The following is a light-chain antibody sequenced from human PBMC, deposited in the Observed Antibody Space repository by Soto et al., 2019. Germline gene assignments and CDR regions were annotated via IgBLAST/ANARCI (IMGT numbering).Light chain of an antibody. CDR1: QSVGSL. CDR3: QQRASWPPIN. CDR2: DAS. Sequence: EIVLTQSPATLSLSPGERATLSCRASQSVGSLLAWYQQKPGQSPRLLIHDASNRATGTPARFSGSGSGTDFTITISSLEPEDCAFYYCQQRASWPPINFGQGTRLEIK. J-gene: IGKJ5*01. V-gene: IGKV3-11*01.